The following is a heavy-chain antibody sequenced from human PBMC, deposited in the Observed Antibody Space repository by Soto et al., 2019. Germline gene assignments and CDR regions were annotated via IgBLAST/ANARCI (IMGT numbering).Heavy chain of an antibody. J-gene: IGHJ3*02. CDR1: GFTFSSYA. Sequence: GGSLRLSCAASGFTFSSYAMSWVRQAPGKGLEWVSAISGSGGSTYYADSVKGRFTISRDNSKNTLYLQMNSLRAEDTAVYYCAKDIVVVPAASDAFDIWGQGTMVTVSS. CDR3: AKDIVVVPAASDAFDI. CDR2: ISGSGGST. D-gene: IGHD2-2*01. V-gene: IGHV3-23*01.